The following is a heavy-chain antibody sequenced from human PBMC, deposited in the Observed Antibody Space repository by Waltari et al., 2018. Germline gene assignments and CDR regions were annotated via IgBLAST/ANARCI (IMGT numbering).Heavy chain of an antibody. CDR1: GYTFTSYD. Sequence: VPLVQSGAAVQKPGSSVKVSCQASGYTFTSYDMHWVRAAPGQGLEWMGISNPSGGSTSYAQKFQGRVSMTRDTSTSTVYMELSSLRSKDTAVYYGARPGKIAAAARSSFDYWGQGTLVTVSS. V-gene: IGHV1-46*01. D-gene: IGHD6-13*01. J-gene: IGHJ4*02. CDR2: SNPSGGST. CDR3: ARPGKIAAAARSSFDY.